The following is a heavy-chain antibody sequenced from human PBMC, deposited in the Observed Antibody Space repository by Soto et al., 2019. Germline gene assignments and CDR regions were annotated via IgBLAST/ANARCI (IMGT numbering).Heavy chain of an antibody. CDR3: ARVRESGWYGGLFDY. Sequence: GVSLRLSCAASGFTFSSYWMSWVRQAPGKGLEWVANIKQDGSEKYYVDSVKGRFTISRDNAKNSLYLQMNSLRAEDTAVYYCARVRESGWYGGLFDYWGQGTLVTVSS. J-gene: IGHJ4*02. CDR2: IKQDGSEK. CDR1: GFTFSSYW. V-gene: IGHV3-7*05. D-gene: IGHD6-19*01.